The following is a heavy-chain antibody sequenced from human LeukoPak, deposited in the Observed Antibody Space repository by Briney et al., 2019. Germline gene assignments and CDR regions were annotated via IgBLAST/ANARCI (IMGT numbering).Heavy chain of an antibody. CDR1: GGSISSGDFY. J-gene: IGHJ5*02. CDR3: AATASNWFDP. D-gene: IGHD5-18*01. V-gene: IGHV4-30-4*08. CDR2: IYYSGNT. Sequence: SETLSLTCTVSGGSISSGDFYWTWIRQPPGKGLEWIGYIYYSGNTYYNPSLKSRVTISVDTSKNQFSLKLSSVTAADTAVYYCAATASNWFDPWSQGTLVTVSS.